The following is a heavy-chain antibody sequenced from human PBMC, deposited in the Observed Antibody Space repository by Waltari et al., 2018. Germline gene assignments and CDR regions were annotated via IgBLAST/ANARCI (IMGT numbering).Heavy chain of an antibody. J-gene: IGHJ3*02. CDR3: ARPSRGQWLIRMGAFDI. Sequence: EVQLVQSGAEVKKPGESLRISCEGSGYTFRRYWIGWVRQMPGKGLEWMGIIYPGDSDTRYSPSVEGQVTISADKSINTAYLQWSRMKASDTAMYYCARPSRGQWLIRMGAFDIWGQGTMVTVSS. CDR2: IYPGDSDT. D-gene: IGHD5-12*01. V-gene: IGHV5-51*01. CDR1: GYTFRRYW.